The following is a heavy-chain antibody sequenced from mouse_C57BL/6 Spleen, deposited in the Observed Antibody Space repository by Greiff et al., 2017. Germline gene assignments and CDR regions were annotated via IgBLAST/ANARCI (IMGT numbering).Heavy chain of an antibody. J-gene: IGHJ2*01. CDR2: IYPRSGNT. V-gene: IGHV1-81*01. CDR3: AKTGSSGYSYYFDY. Sequence: LVESGAELARPGASVKLSCKASGYTFTSYGISWVKQRTGQGLEWIGEIYPRSGNTYYNEKFKGKATLTADKSSSTAYMELRSLTSEDSAVYVCAKTGSSGYSYYFDYWGQGTTLTVSS. D-gene: IGHD3-2*02. CDR1: GYTFTSYG.